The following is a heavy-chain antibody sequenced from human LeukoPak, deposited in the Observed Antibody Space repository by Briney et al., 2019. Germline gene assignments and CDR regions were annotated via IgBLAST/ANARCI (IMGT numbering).Heavy chain of an antibody. V-gene: IGHV1-24*01. CDR1: GYTLTELS. D-gene: IGHD3-9*01. CDR2: FDPEDGET. Sequence: EASVKVSCKVSGYTLTELSMHWVRQAPGKGLEWMGGFDPEDGETIYAQKFQGRVTMTEDTSTDTAYMELSSLRSEDTAVYYCATDKRGRYFDWLLYYWGQGTPVTVSS. CDR3: ATDKRGRYFDWLLYY. J-gene: IGHJ4*02.